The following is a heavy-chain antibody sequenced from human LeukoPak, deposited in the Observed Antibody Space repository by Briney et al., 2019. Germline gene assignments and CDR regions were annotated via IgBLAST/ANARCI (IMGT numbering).Heavy chain of an antibody. J-gene: IGHJ4*02. Sequence: GGSLRLSCAASGFTFSNAWMSWVRQAPGKGLEWVGRITSKTYGGTTDYAAPVKGRFTISRDDSKNTVYLQMNSLKIEDTAVYYCTTATSYSGQGSLVTVSS. CDR2: ITSKTYGGTT. CDR1: GFTFSNAW. V-gene: IGHV3-15*01. CDR3: TTATSY.